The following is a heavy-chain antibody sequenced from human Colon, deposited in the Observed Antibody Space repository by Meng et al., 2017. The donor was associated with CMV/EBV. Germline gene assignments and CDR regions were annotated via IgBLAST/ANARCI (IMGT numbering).Heavy chain of an antibody. D-gene: IGHD6-19*01. V-gene: IGHV3-23*01. CDR2: ISGGGGTT. CDR3: AKDVRLGVAVGHTLDS. J-gene: IGHJ4*02. Sequence: GESLKISCAASGITFINYAMSWVRQAPGKGLEWVLAISGGGGTTSYADSVKGRFTISRDNSKNTLYLQMDSLRAEDTAVYYCAKDVRLGVAVGHTLDSWGQGTLVTVSS. CDR1: GITFINYA.